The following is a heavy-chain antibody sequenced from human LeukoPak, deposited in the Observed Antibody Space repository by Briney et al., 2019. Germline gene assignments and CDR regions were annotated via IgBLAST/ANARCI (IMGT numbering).Heavy chain of an antibody. CDR1: GFTFSSYR. D-gene: IGHD4-23*01. CDR2: IASDGSST. J-gene: IGHJ4*02. Sequence: PGRSLRLSCAASGFTFSSYRTNWVRHAPGKGLVWVSRIASDGSSTTYADSVKGRFSISRDNAKNTLYLQMNSLRVEDTAVYYCARGRPHGNDYWGQGTLVTVSS. V-gene: IGHV3-74*01. CDR3: ARGRPHGNDY.